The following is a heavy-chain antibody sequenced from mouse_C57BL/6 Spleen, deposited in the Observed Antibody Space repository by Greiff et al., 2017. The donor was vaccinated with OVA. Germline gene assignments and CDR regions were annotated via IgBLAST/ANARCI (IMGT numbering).Heavy chain of an antibody. Sequence: LVESGGGLVKPGGSLKLSCAASGFTFSSYAMSWVRQTPEKRLEWVATISDGGSYTYYPDNVKGRFTISRDNAKNNLYLQMSHLKSEDTAMYYCMITTGFDYWGQGTTLTVSS. CDR1: GFTFSSYA. D-gene: IGHD2-4*01. J-gene: IGHJ2*01. CDR3: MITTGFDY. V-gene: IGHV5-4*01. CDR2: ISDGGSYT.